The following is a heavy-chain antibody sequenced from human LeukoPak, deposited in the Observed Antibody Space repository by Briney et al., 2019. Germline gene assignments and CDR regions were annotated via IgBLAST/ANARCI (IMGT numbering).Heavy chain of an antibody. Sequence: KPSETLSLTCTVSGGSISSYYWSWIRQPPGKGLEWIGYIYYSGSTNYNPSLKSRVTISVDTSKNQFSLKLSSVTAADTAVYYCARASGGDGYNYLDYWGQGTLVTVSS. D-gene: IGHD5-24*01. CDR1: GGSISSYY. J-gene: IGHJ4*02. CDR3: ARASGGDGYNYLDY. V-gene: IGHV4-59*01. CDR2: IYYSGST.